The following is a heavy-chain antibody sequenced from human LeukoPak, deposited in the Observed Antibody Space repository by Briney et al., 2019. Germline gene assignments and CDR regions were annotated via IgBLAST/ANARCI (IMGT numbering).Heavy chain of an antibody. CDR3: ATDRTRDDSSGYYYR. D-gene: IGHD3-22*01. CDR1: GYTLTELS. CDR2: FDPEDGET. V-gene: IGHV1-24*01. J-gene: IGHJ4*02. Sequence: ASVKVSCKVSGYTLTELSMHWVRQAPGKGLEWMGGFDPEDGETIYAQKFLGRVTMTEDTSTDTAYMELSSLRSEDTAVYYCATDRTRDDSSGYYYRWGQGTLVTVSS.